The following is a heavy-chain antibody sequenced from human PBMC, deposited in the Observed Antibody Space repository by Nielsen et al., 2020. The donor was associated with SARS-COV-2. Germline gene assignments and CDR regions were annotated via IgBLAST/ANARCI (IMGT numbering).Heavy chain of an antibody. CDR2: INHSGST. CDR3: ARHSDRRWLQEYYFDY. J-gene: IGHJ4*02. CDR1: GGSFSGYY. D-gene: IGHD5-24*01. Sequence: SETLSLTCAVYGGSFSGYYWSWIRQPPGKGLEWIGEINHSGSTNYNPSLKSRVTISVDTSKNQFSLKLSSVTAADTAVYYCARHSDRRWLQEYYFDYWGQGTLVTVSS. V-gene: IGHV4-34*01.